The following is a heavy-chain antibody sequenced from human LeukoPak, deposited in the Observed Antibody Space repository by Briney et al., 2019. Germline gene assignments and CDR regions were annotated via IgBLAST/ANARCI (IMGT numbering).Heavy chain of an antibody. CDR2: IYYSGST. CDR1: GGSISSYY. J-gene: IGHJ6*03. D-gene: IGHD3-16*01. Sequence: SETLSLTCTVSGGSISSYYWSWIQQPPGKGLEWIGYIYYSGSTNYNPSLKSRVTISVDTSKNQFSLKLSSVTAADTAVYYCARSASWDYYYYMDVWGKGTTVTVSS. CDR3: ARSASWDYYYYMDV. V-gene: IGHV4-59*01.